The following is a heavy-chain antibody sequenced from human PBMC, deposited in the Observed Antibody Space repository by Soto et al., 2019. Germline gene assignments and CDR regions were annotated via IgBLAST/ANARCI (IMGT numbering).Heavy chain of an antibody. J-gene: IGHJ5*02. V-gene: IGHV1-8*01. CDR3: ARGQEQLGYNWFDP. D-gene: IGHD6-13*01. CDR2: MNPNSGNT. Sequence: QVQLVQSGAEVKKPGASVKVSCKASGYTFTSYDINWVRQATGQGLEWMGWMNPNSGNTGYAQKFQGRVTMTRNTSISTAYRELSSLRSEDTAVYYCARGQEQLGYNWFDPWGQGTLVTVSS. CDR1: GYTFTSYD.